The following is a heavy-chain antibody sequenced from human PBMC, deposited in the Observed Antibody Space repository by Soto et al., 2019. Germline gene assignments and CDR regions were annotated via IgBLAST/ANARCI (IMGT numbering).Heavy chain of an antibody. V-gene: IGHV3-53*01. Sequence: PGGSLRLSCAASGFTVSSNYMSWVRQAPGKGLEWVSVIYSGGSTYYADSVKGRFTISRDNSKNTLYLQMNSLRAEDTAVYYCARDYGAVAANDAFDIWGQGTMVTVSS. J-gene: IGHJ3*02. CDR2: IYSGGST. CDR3: ARDYGAVAANDAFDI. D-gene: IGHD6-19*01. CDR1: GFTVSSNY.